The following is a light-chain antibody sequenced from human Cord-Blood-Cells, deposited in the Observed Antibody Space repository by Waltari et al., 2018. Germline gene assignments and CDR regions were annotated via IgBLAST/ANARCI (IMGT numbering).Light chain of an antibody. V-gene: IGLV2-14*01. Sequence: QSALTQPASVSGPPGQSITISCTGTSSDVGGYNYVSWYQQNPGKAPTLMVYDVSNRPSGVSNLFSGAKSGNTAALTISWLQAEDEADYYCSSYTSSSTNAVFGTGTKVTVL. CDR3: SSYTSSSTNAV. J-gene: IGLJ1*01. CDR2: DVS. CDR1: SSDVGGYNY.